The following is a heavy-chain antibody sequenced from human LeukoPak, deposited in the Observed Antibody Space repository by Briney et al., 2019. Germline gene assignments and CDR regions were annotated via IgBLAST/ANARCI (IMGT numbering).Heavy chain of an antibody. J-gene: IGHJ6*03. CDR1: GGSISSYY. Sequence: SETLSLTCTVSGGSISSYYWSWIRQPAGKGLEWIGRIYTSGSTNYNPSLKSRVTMSVDTSKNQFSLKLSSVTAADTAVYYCARESGVITYPHPYYYYYMDVWGKGTTVTVSS. D-gene: IGHD3-22*01. CDR2: IYTSGST. CDR3: ARESGVITYPHPYYYYYMDV. V-gene: IGHV4-4*07.